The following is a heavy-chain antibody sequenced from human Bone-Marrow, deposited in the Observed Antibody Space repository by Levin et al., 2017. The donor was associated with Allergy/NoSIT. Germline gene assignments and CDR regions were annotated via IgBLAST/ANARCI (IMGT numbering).Heavy chain of an antibody. J-gene: IGHJ4*02. D-gene: IGHD3-10*01. CDR1: GGSISSSSYY. V-gene: IGHV4-39*02. Sequence: SQTLSLTCTVSGGSISSSSYYWGWIRQPPGKGLEWIGSIHYSGSTYYNPSLKSRVTISVDTSKNQFSLKLSSVTAADTAVYYCARESDYYGSGHYFDYWGQGTLVTVSS. CDR2: IHYSGST. CDR3: ARESDYYGSGHYFDY.